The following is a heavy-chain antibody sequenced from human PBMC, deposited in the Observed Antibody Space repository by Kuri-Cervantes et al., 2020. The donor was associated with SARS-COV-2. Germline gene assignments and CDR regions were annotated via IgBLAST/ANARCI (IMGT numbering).Heavy chain of an antibody. CDR3: ARDSPVKSRLLPLGSGAFDI. D-gene: IGHD2-15*01. J-gene: IGHJ3*02. Sequence: GSLRLSCAASGFTFSSYAMHWVRQAPGKGLEWVAVISYDGSNKYYADSVKGRFTISRDNPKNTLYLQMNSLRAEDTAVYYCARDSPVKSRLLPLGSGAFDIWGQGTMVTVSS. CDR2: ISYDGSNK. CDR1: GFTFSSYA. V-gene: IGHV3-30*04.